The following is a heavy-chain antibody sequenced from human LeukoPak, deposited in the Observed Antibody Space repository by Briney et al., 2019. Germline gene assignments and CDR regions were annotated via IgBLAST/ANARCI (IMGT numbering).Heavy chain of an antibody. D-gene: IGHD3-10*01. V-gene: IGHV4-39*01. Sequence: SETLSLTCTVSGGSISSSSYYWGWIRQPPGRGLEWIGSIYYSGSTYYNPSLKSRVTISVDTSKSQFSLKLSSVTAADTAVYYCARLDYGSGSKFYYYMDVWGKGTTVTISS. CDR3: ARLDYGSGSKFYYYMDV. CDR1: GGSISSSSYY. J-gene: IGHJ6*03. CDR2: IYYSGST.